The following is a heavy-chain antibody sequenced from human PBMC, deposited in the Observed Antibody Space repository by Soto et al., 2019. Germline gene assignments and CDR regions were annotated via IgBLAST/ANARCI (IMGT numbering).Heavy chain of an antibody. V-gene: IGHV3-30-3*01. CDR1: GFTFSSYA. J-gene: IGHJ6*02. Sequence: PGGSLRLSCAASGFTFSSYAMHWVRQAPGKGLEWVAVISYDGSNKYYADSVKGRFTISRGNSKNTLYLQMNSLGVEDTAVYYCAKWAVGDYYYYGMDVWGQGTTVTVSS. CDR2: ISYDGSNK. CDR3: AKWAVGDYYYYGMDV. D-gene: IGHD1-26*01.